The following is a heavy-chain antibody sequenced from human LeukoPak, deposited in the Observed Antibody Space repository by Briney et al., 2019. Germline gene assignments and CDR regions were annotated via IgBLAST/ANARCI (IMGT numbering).Heavy chain of an antibody. CDR2: IYSGGST. Sequence: PGGSLRLSCAASGFTVSSNYMSWVRQAPGKGLEWVSVIYSGGSTYYADSVKGRFTISRDNSKNTLYLQMNSLRAEDTAVYYCAKTGGATNFGPLDPWGQGTLVHVSS. D-gene: IGHD1-26*01. CDR1: GFTVSSNY. J-gene: IGHJ5*02. V-gene: IGHV3-53*01. CDR3: AKTGGATNFGPLDP.